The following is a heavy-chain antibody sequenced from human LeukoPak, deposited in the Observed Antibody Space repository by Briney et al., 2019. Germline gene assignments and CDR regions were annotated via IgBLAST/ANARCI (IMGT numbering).Heavy chain of an antibody. J-gene: IGHJ5*02. V-gene: IGHV3-74*01. CDR2: ISSDGSTT. CDR1: GFTFSSYW. D-gene: IGHD6-13*01. CDR3: ARRRAAAGLGNWFDP. Sequence: GSLRLSCAASGFTFSSYWMHWVRQAPGKGLVWVSRISSDGSTTTYADSVKGRFTISRGNAKNTLYLQMNSLRAEDTAVYYCARRRAAAGLGNWFDPWGQGTLVTVSS.